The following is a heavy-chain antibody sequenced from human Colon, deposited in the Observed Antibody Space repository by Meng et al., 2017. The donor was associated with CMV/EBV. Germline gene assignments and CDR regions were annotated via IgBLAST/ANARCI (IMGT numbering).Heavy chain of an antibody. D-gene: IGHD2/OR15-2a*01. V-gene: IGHV3-21*01. J-gene: IGHJ4*02. CDR2: ISSSGTYI. CDR1: GFIFSDHN. CDR3: TRTFRYYFDF. Sequence: GESLKISCEGSGFIFSDHNINWVRQAPGKGLEWVSSISSSGTYIYYADSVKGRFTISRDNAKDSVDLLMTSLRAEDTAVYYCTRTFRYYFDFWGQGTLVTVSS.